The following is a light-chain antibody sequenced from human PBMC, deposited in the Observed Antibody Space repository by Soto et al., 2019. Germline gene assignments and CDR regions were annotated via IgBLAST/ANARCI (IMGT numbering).Light chain of an antibody. V-gene: IGLV2-11*01. Sequence: QLVLTQPRSVSGSPGQSVTISCTGTSSDVGYYNYVSWYQQHPGKAPKLMIYDVSKRPSGVPDRFSGSKSGNTASLTISGLQAEDEADYYCCSYAGSYTLAFGGGTKLTVL. CDR2: DVS. CDR1: SSDVGYYNY. J-gene: IGLJ2*01. CDR3: CSYAGSYTLA.